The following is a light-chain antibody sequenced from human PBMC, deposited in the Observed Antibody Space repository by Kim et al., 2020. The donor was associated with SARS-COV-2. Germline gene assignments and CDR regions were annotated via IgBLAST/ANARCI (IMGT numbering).Light chain of an antibody. CDR1: QDINNR. CDR2: DAT. J-gene: IGKJ2*01. V-gene: IGKV1-33*01. Sequence: LSSSVGDRVTITCQASQDINNRVNLYQQKPGKAPKLLIYDATDLETGVPSRFSGGGSGTDFTFTVISLQPEDIATYYCQQYDDVFTFGQGTKLEI. CDR3: QQYDDVFT.